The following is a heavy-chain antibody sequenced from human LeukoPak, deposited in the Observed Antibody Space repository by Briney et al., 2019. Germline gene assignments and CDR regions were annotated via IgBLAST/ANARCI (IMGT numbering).Heavy chain of an antibody. Sequence: ASVKVSCKASGYTFTGYYMHWVRQAPGQGLEWMGWINPNSGGTNYAQKFQGRVTMTRDTSISTAYMELSRLRSDDTAVYYCARVFSGDSYYDSSGYYQALYYWGQGTLVTVFS. CDR2: INPNSGGT. D-gene: IGHD3-22*01. CDR1: GYTFTGYY. V-gene: IGHV1-2*02. J-gene: IGHJ4*02. CDR3: ARVFSGDSYYDSSGYYQALYY.